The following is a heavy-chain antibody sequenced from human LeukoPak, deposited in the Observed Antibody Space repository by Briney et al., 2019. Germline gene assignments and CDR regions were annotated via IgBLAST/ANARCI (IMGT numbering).Heavy chain of an antibody. V-gene: IGHV4-31*03. D-gene: IGHD2-2*02. CDR3: AREGGYCSSTSCYSFLDY. J-gene: IGHJ4*02. Sequence: PSETLSLTYTVSGGSISSGGYYWSWIRQHPGKGLEWIGYIYYSGSTYYNPSLKSRVTISVDTSKNQFSLKLSSGTAADTAVYYCAREGGYCSSTSCYSFLDYWGQGTLVTVSS. CDR2: IYYSGST. CDR1: GGSISSGGYY.